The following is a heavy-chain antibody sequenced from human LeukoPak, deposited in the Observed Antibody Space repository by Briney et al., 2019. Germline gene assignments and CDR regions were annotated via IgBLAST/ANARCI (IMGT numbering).Heavy chain of an antibody. CDR1: GYTFTGYY. Sequence: GASVKVSCKASGYTFTGYYMHWMRQAPGQGPEWMGWINPNSGDTNYAQKFQGRVTMTRDTSISTAYMELSRLRSDDTAVYYCARDLSYYGSGSHYFDYWGQGTLVTVSS. D-gene: IGHD3-10*01. CDR2: INPNSGDT. CDR3: ARDLSYYGSGSHYFDY. V-gene: IGHV1-2*02. J-gene: IGHJ4*01.